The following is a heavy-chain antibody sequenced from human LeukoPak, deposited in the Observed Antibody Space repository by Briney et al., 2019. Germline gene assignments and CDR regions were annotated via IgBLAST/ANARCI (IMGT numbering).Heavy chain of an antibody. CDR2: ISYDGSNK. CDR1: GFTFSSYA. Sequence: GGSLRLSCAASGFTFSSYAMSWVRQAPGKGLVWVAVISYDGSNKYYADSVKGRFTISRDNSKNTLYLQMNSLRAEDTAVYYCAAAYCGGDCPAAFDIWGQGTMVTVSS. CDR3: AAAYCGGDCPAAFDI. J-gene: IGHJ3*02. D-gene: IGHD2-21*02. V-gene: IGHV3-30*03.